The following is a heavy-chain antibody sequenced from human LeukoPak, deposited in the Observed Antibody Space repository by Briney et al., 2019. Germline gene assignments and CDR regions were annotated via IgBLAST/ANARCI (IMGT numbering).Heavy chain of an antibody. D-gene: IGHD2-2*02. V-gene: IGHV4-39*07. CDR3: ARGLYTTRWFDP. CDR1: GGSISSSSYY. CDR2: INHSGST. J-gene: IGHJ5*02. Sequence: KPSETLSLTCTVSGGSISSSSYYWSWIRQPPGKGLEWIGEINHSGSTNYNPSLKSRVTISVDTSKNQFSLKLSSVTAADTAVYYCARGLYTTRWFDPWGQGTLVTVSS.